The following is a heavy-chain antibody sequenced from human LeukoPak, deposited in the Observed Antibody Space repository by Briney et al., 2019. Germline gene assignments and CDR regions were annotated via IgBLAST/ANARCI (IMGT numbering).Heavy chain of an antibody. CDR1: GFIFGDYY. J-gene: IGHJ4*02. Sequence: PGGSLRLSCKASGFIFGDYYMNWIRQAPGKGLEWVSSISSSSSYIYYADSVKGRFTISRDNAKNSLYLQMNSLRAEDTAVYYCARDVYSYYYDSSGYLVYWGQGTLVTVSS. V-gene: IGHV3-21*01. CDR2: ISSSSSYI. D-gene: IGHD3-22*01. CDR3: ARDVYSYYYDSSGYLVY.